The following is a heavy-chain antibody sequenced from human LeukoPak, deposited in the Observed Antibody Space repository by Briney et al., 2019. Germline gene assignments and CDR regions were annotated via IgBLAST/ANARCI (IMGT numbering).Heavy chain of an antibody. CDR3: ARVRGYSYVEAFDI. V-gene: IGHV3-7*01. CDR1: GFTFSDYY. J-gene: IGHJ3*02. Sequence: GGSLRLSCAASGFTFSDYYMSWIRQAPGKGLEWVANIKQDGREKYYVDSVKGRFTISRDNAKNSLYLQMNSLRAEDTAVYYCARVRGYSYVEAFDIWGQGTMVTVSS. CDR2: IKQDGREK. D-gene: IGHD5-18*01.